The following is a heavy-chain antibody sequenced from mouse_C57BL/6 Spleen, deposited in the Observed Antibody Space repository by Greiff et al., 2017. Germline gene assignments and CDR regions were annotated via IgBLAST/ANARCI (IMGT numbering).Heavy chain of an antibody. CDR2: INPGSGGT. D-gene: IGHD1-1*01. J-gene: IGHJ4*01. V-gene: IGHV1-54*01. CDR3: ARHFITTVVAPMDY. CDR1: GYAFTNYL. Sequence: QVQLKQSGAELVRPGTSVKVSCKASGYAFTNYLIEWVKQRPGQGLEWIGVINPGSGGTNYNEKFKGKATLTADKSSSTAYMQLSSLTSEDSAVYFCARHFITTVVAPMDYWGQGTSVTVSS.